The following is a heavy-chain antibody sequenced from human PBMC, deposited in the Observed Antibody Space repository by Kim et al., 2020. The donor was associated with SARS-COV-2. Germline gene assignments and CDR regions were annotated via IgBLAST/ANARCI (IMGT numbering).Heavy chain of an antibody. CDR1: GFTVSSNY. J-gene: IGHJ4*02. V-gene: IGHV3-53*01. Sequence: GGSLRLSCAASGFTVSSNYMSWVRQAPGKGLEWVSVIYSGGSTYYADSVKGRFTISRDNSKNTLYLQMNSLRAEDTAVYYCAGHYYDFWSGYVYWGQGTLVTVSS. D-gene: IGHD3-3*01. CDR3: AGHYYDFWSGYVY. CDR2: IYSGGST.